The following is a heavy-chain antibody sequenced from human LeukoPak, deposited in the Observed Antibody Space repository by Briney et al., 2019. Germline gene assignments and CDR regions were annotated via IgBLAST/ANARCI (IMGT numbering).Heavy chain of an antibody. J-gene: IGHJ4*02. Sequence: GGSLTLSCAAGFTLSPYWMTWVRQAPGRGLEWVANIDGDGSDKYYGDPVKGRFSISRDNAENSLFLQMNNLRVEDSAVYYCARGGSGSSKYWVFWGQGTLVTVSS. CDR2: IDGDGSDK. D-gene: IGHD2-8*02. V-gene: IGHV3-7*01. CDR1: GFTLSPYW. CDR3: ARGGSGSSKYWVF.